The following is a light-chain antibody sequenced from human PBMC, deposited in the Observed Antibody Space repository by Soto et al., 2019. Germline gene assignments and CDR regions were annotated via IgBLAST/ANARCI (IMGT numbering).Light chain of an antibody. V-gene: IGKV3-20*01. Sequence: EIVLAQSPGTLSLSPGERATLSCRASQSVSSSYLAWSQQKPGQAPRLLIYGASRRASGIPDRFSGSGSGTDFTLTISRLEPEDFAVYYCQQYGSSPPRTFGQGTKLEIK. CDR1: QSVSSSY. CDR3: QQYGSSPPRT. CDR2: GAS. J-gene: IGKJ2*01.